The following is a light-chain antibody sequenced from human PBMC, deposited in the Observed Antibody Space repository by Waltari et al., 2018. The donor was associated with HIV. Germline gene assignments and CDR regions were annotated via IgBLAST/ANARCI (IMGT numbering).Light chain of an antibody. J-gene: IGKJ3*01. V-gene: IGKV3-15*01. Sequence: EIILTQSPATLSVSPGESATLSCRASRTVSTDLAWDQQRPGPAPRLLIYSASTRAAGVPARFSASGSGTEFTLTISSLQSEDFALYYCQEYNKWPPVTFGPGTRVDI. CDR2: SAS. CDR3: QEYNKWPPVT. CDR1: RTVSTD.